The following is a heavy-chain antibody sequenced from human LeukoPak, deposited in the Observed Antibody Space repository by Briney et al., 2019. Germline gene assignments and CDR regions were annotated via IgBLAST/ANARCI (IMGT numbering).Heavy chain of an antibody. CDR3: ARGSLDY. V-gene: IGHV4-59*01. J-gene: IGHJ4*02. Sequence: SETLSLTCTVSGGSISSYYWSWIRQPPGKGLEWIGYIYYSGSTSYNPSLKSRVTISVDTSKNQFSLKLSSVTAADTAVYYCARGSLDYWGQGTLVTVSS. CDR2: IYYSGST. CDR1: GGSISSYY.